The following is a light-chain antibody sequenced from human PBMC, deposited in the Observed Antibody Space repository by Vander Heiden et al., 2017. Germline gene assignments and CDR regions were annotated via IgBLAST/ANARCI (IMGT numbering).Light chain of an antibody. V-gene: IGKV3-20*01. Sequence: EIVLTHSPGTLSLSPGERATLSCRASQSVSSSYLAWYQQKPGQAPRLLMYGASSRATGIPDRFSCSGSGTDFTLTISRLEPEDFAVYYCQQYGSSRTFGQGTKVEIK. CDR2: GAS. CDR3: QQYGSSRT. CDR1: QSVSSSY. J-gene: IGKJ1*01.